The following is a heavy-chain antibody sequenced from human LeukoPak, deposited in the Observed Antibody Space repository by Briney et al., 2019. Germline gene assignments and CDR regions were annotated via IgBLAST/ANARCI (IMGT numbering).Heavy chain of an antibody. D-gene: IGHD2/OR15-2a*01. CDR3: ARYTTGHGFDV. J-gene: IGHJ4*02. CDR2: IWYDGSDA. CDR1: GFTFRSNG. V-gene: IGHV3-33*08. Sequence: PGGSLRLSCAASGFTFRSNGMHWVRQAPGRGLEWVTYIWYDGSDADYADPVEGRFTISRDNSKNTLYLQMNSLRAEDTAVYYCARYTTGHGFDVWGQGTLVTVSS.